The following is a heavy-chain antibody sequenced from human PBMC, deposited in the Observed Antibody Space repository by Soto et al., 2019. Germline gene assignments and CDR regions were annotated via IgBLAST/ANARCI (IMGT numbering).Heavy chain of an antibody. CDR3: SRSLDS. V-gene: IGHV3-7*01. CDR1: GFTFSNFW. CDR2: ISQNGSEK. Sequence: GGSLSLSCAASGFTFSNFWMDWVRQAPGKGLEWMANISQNGSEKHYADSVEGRFTISRDYAKNSLYIQMSMLTAEDAALYYCSRSLDSWGQGTRVTVSS. J-gene: IGHJ4*02.